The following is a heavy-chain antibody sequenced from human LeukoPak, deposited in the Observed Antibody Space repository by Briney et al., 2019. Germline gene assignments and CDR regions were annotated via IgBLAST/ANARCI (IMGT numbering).Heavy chain of an antibody. CDR3: AKDNPVLEY. J-gene: IGHJ4*02. CDR2: ISKDESNK. V-gene: IGHV3-30*18. CDR1: GFSFSTFG. Sequence: PGGSLRLSCAASGFSFSTFGMHWVRQTPGKGLEWVSHISKDESNKCYADSVKGRFTISRDTSKNTLFLQMDSLRVEDTAVYYCAKDNPVLEYWGQGTLVTVSS.